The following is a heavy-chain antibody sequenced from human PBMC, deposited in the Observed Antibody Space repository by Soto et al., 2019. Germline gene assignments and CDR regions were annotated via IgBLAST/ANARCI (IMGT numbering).Heavy chain of an antibody. CDR1: GFTFSSYA. J-gene: IGHJ4*02. CDR2: ISGSGGST. CDR3: AKASGWFGEFDY. Sequence: EVQLLESGGGLVQPGGSLRLSCAASGFTFSSYAMSWVRQAPGKGLEWVSAISGSGGSTYYADSVKGRFTISRDNSKDTLYLQMNSLRAEDTAVYYCAKASGWFGEFDYWGQGTLVTVSS. V-gene: IGHV3-23*01. D-gene: IGHD3-10*01.